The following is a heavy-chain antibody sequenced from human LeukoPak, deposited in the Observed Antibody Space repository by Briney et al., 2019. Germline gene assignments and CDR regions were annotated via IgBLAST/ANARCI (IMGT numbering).Heavy chain of an antibody. CDR3: ARGDKRIAATQSYYYYMDV. CDR1: GDSVSSNSAA. D-gene: IGHD6-13*01. J-gene: IGHJ6*03. Sequence: SQTLSLTCVISGDSVSSNSAAWNWIRQSPSRGLEWLVRTYYRSKWYNDYEVSVKSRITINPDKSKNQFSLQLNSVTPEDTAVYYCARGDKRIAATQSYYYYMDVWGKGTTVTVSS. CDR2: TYYRSKWYN. V-gene: IGHV6-1*01.